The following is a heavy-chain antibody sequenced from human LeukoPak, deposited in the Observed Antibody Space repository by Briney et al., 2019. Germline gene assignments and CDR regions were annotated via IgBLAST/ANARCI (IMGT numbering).Heavy chain of an antibody. Sequence: GGSLRLSCAASGFTFSSNAMSWVRQAPGKGLEWISAISGSGGSTYYADSVKGRFTISRDNSKNTLYLQMNSLRAEDTAVYYCAKAQNYYDSSGYYSTHPFDYWGQGTLVTVSS. CDR2: ISGSGGST. D-gene: IGHD3-22*01. J-gene: IGHJ4*02. CDR3: AKAQNYYDSSGYYSTHPFDY. CDR1: GFTFSSNA. V-gene: IGHV3-23*01.